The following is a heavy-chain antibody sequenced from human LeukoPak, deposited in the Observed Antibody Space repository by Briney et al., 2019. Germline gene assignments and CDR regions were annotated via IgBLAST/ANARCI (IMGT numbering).Heavy chain of an antibody. D-gene: IGHD3-16*01. V-gene: IGHV3-33*01. CDR3: ARGQGGYFDY. Sequence: GESLRLSCAASGFTFSSYGMQWVRQAPGKGLEWVAVIRHDGNSKYYADSVKGRFTISGDNSKNTLDLQMNSRRAEDTGVYYCARGQGGYFDYWGQGTLVTASS. CDR1: GFTFSSYG. CDR2: IRHDGNSK. J-gene: IGHJ4*02.